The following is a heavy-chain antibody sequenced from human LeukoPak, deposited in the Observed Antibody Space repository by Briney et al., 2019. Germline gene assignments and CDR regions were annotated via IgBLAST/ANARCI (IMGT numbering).Heavy chain of an antibody. J-gene: IGHJ6*04. Sequence: GGSLRLSCAASGFNFNNYAMTRVRQAPGKGLEGVSAIDARGDDTYDADFVRGRFTVSRDNVKTMVHLQMNSLRAEDSAFYYCAKSLRYFDFYGMDVWGRGTAVTVSA. V-gene: IGHV3-23*01. CDR1: GFNFNNYA. CDR3: AKSLRYFDFYGMDV. CDR2: IDARGDDT. D-gene: IGHD3-9*01.